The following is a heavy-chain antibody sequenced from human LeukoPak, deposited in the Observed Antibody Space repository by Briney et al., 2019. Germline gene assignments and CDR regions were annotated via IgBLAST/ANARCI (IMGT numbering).Heavy chain of an antibody. CDR3: ARVGGMTTINNAAFDI. CDR2: IYHSGST. Sequence: SETLSLTCAVYGGSFSGYYWNWIRQPPVKGLEWIGYIYHSGSTNYNPSLKSRVTISLDTSKNQFSLKLTSVTAADTAIYYCARVGGMTTINNAAFDIWGQGTMVTVSS. CDR1: GGSFSGYY. V-gene: IGHV4-59*01. D-gene: IGHD4-4*01. J-gene: IGHJ3*02.